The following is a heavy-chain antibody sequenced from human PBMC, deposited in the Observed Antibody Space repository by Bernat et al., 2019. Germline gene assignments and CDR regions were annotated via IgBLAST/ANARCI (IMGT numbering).Heavy chain of an antibody. J-gene: IGHJ4*02. CDR3: AGGCSGGSCYPDQYYFDY. V-gene: IGHV1-18*01. D-gene: IGHD2-15*01. CDR1: GYTFTSYG. CDR2: ISAYNGNT. Sequence: QVQLVQSGAEVKKPGASVKVSCKASGYTFTSYGISWVRQAPGQGLEWMGWISAYNGNTNYAQKLQGRVTMTTDTSTSTAYMELRSLRSDDTAVYYCAGGCSGGSCYPDQYYFDYWGQGTLVTVSS.